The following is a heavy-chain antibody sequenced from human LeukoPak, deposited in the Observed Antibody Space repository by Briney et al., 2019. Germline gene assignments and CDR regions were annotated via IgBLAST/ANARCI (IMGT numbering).Heavy chain of an antibody. Sequence: SVKVSCKASGGTFSSYAISWVRQAPGQGLEWVGGIIPIFGTANYAQNFQGRVTITADESTSTAYMELSSLRSEDTAVYYCARPPDYYDSSGYQDNWAFDIWGQGTMVTVSS. CDR3: ARPPDYYDSSGYQDNWAFDI. D-gene: IGHD3-22*01. J-gene: IGHJ3*02. CDR2: IIPIFGTA. V-gene: IGHV1-69*01. CDR1: GGTFSSYA.